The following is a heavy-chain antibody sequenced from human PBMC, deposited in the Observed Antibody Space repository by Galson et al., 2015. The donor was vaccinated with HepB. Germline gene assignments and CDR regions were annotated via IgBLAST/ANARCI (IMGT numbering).Heavy chain of an antibody. CDR1: GGTFKNYD. CDR3: ARVFSEERKFQYFFY. CDR2: ITPIFATA. Sequence: SVKVSCKASGGTFKNYDISWVRQAPGQGLEWMGGITPIFATANYAQKFQGRVTITADESTSTAYMELRSLTSEDTAVYYCARVFSEERKFQYFFYWGQGTLVTVSS. D-gene: IGHD3-9*01. V-gene: IGHV1-69*13. J-gene: IGHJ4*02.